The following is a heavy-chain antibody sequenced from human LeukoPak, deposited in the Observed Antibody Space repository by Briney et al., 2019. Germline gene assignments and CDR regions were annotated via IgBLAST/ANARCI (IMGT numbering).Heavy chain of an antibody. Sequence: GASLKISCKGSGSSFTSYWIGWVRQMPGKGLEWMGIIQPGDSDTRYSPSFQGQVTISADKFGSTAYLQWSSLKASDTAMNYCARHVFVMATPPREGDYYYMDVWDKGTTVTISS. D-gene: IGHD5-24*01. CDR1: GSSFTSYW. V-gene: IGHV5-51*01. CDR2: IQPGDSDT. CDR3: ARHVFVMATPPREGDYYYMDV. J-gene: IGHJ6*03.